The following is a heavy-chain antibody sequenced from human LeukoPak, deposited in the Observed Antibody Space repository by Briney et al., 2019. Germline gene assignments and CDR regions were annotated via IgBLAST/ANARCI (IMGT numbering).Heavy chain of an antibody. J-gene: IGHJ4*02. V-gene: IGHV4-34*01. CDR2: VNHSGST. D-gene: IGHD3-3*01. CDR3: TRDMEYPGAGFDY. Sequence: SETLSLTCAVYGGSFSGYYYNWIRQPPGKGLEWIGEVNHSGSTNYNPSLKSRVTISVDTSKNQFSLKLSSVAAADTAMYYCTRDMEYPGAGFDYWGQGIPVTVSS. CDR1: GGSFSGYY.